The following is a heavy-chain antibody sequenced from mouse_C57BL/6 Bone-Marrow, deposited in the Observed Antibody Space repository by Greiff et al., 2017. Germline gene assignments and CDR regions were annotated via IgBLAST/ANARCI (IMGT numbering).Heavy chain of an antibody. D-gene: IGHD2-4*01. J-gene: IGHJ4*01. CDR2: IHPNSGST. Sequence: QVQLQQPGAELVKPGASVKLSCKASGYTFTSYWMHWVKQRPGQGLEWIGMIHPNSGSTNYNEKFKSKATLTVDKSSSTAYMQLSSLTSEDSAVYYCDSYYDYDRGNAMDYWGQGTSVTVSS. V-gene: IGHV1-64*01. CDR3: DSYYDYDRGNAMDY. CDR1: GYTFTSYW.